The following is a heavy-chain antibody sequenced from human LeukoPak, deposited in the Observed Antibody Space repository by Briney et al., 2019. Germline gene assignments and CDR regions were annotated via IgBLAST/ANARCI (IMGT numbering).Heavy chain of an antibody. J-gene: IGHJ3*01. CDR2: IYYSGRP. CDR3: AVAGARYSDTGGFYAFDF. Sequence: SSETLSLTCTVSGASTSSASYFWGWIRQPPGKGLEWIGTIYYSGRPYFNPSLNSRVTISVDASKNQFSLKLTSVTAADTAVYYCAVAGARYSDTGGFYAFDFWGRGTMVTVSS. CDR1: GASTSSASYF. V-gene: IGHV4-39*01. D-gene: IGHD3-22*01.